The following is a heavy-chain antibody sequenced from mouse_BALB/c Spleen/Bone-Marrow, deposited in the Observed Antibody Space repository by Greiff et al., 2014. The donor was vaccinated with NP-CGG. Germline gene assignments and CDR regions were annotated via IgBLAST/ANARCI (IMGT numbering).Heavy chain of an antibody. CDR1: GFAFSSYD. Sequence: EVQLVESGGGLVKPGGSLKLSCAASGFAFSSYDMSWVRQTPEKRLEWVAYISSGGCSTHYPDTVKGRFTVSRDNGKNTLYVQMSSLKSEDTAMYYCARQHYYGSYAMDYWGQGTSVTVSS. J-gene: IGHJ4*01. V-gene: IGHV5-12-1*01. D-gene: IGHD1-2*01. CDR2: ISSGGCST. CDR3: ARQHYYGSYAMDY.